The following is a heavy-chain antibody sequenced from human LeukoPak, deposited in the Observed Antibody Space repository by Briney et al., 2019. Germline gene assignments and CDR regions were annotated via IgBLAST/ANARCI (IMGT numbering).Heavy chain of an antibody. CDR2: ISGDGGST. CDR3: AKEGWYSSGWPGSAYYYYGMDV. CDR1: GFTFDDYA. Sequence: GGSLRLSCAASGFTFDDYAMHWVRQAPGKGLEWVSLISGDGGSTYYADSVKGRFTISSDNSKTSLYLQMNSPRTEDTALYYCAKEGWYSSGWPGSAYYYYGMDVWGQGTTVTVSS. J-gene: IGHJ6*02. V-gene: IGHV3-43*02. D-gene: IGHD6-19*01.